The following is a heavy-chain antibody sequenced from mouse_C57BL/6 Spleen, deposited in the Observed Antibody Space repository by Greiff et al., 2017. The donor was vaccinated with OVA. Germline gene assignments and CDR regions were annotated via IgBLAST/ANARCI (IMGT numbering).Heavy chain of an antibody. CDR2: IWSGGST. V-gene: IGHV2-2*01. CDR1: GFSLTSYG. D-gene: IGHD2-1*01. CDR3: ARNSNLLSLYYAMDY. J-gene: IGHJ4*01. Sequence: VHLVESGPGLVQPSQSLSITCTVSGFSLTSYGVHWVRQSPGKGLEWLGVIWSGGSTDYNAAFISRLSISKDNSKSQVFFKMNSLQADDTAIYYCARNSNLLSLYYAMDYWGQGTSVTVSS.